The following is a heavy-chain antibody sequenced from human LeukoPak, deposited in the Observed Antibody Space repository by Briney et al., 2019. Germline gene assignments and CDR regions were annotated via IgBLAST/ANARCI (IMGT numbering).Heavy chain of an antibody. D-gene: IGHD3-22*01. V-gene: IGHV4-59*01. Sequence: KPSETLSLTCTVSGVSINTYFWSWIRQPPGKGLEWIGYVYYNGITNYNPSLKSRVSISLDTSKNQFSLRLNSVTAAETAVYYCARVKDSSGYPYFDYWGQGTLVTVSS. CDR2: VYYNGIT. CDR1: GVSINTYF. CDR3: ARVKDSSGYPYFDY. J-gene: IGHJ4*02.